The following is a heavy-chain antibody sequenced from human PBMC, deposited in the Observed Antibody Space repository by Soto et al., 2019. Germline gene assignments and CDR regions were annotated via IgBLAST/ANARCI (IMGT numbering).Heavy chain of an antibody. V-gene: IGHV4-34*01. CDR2: INHSGST. Sequence: LALTCAVYGGSFSGYYWSWIRQPPGKGLEWIGEINHSGSTNYNPSLKSRVTISVDTSKNQFSLKLSSVTAADTAVYYCASNSFYDFWSGYYKYYYYGMDVWGQGTAVTVSS. CDR1: GGSFSGYY. J-gene: IGHJ6*02. CDR3: ASNSFYDFWSGYYKYYYYGMDV. D-gene: IGHD3-3*01.